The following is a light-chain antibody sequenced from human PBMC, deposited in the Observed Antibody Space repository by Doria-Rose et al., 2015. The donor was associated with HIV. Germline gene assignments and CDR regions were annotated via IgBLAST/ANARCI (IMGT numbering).Light chain of an antibody. CDR1: QSLLYTSKNY. Sequence: DIRLTQSPESLGMSLGERATLNCKSNQSLLYTSKNYLACYQQKPGQPPKLLIYWASTRQSVVHARFSGSGFGTDFALTISSLEAEDVAVYYCQQYYDAPAFGPGTTVDIK. CDR3: QQYYDAPA. V-gene: IGKV4-1*01. J-gene: IGKJ3*01. CDR2: WAS.